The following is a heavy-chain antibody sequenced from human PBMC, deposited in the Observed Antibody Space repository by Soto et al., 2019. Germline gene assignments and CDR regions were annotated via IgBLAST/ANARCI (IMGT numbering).Heavy chain of an antibody. V-gene: IGHV3-33*01. CDR2: IWYDGSNK. D-gene: IGHD1-1*01. CDR1: GFTFSSYG. Sequence: PGGSLRLSCAASGFTFSSYGMHWVRQAPGKGLEWVAVIWYDGSNKYYADSVKGRFTISRDNSKNTLYLQMNSLRAEDTAVYYCAREPYPGTTYFDYWGQGTLVTVSS. J-gene: IGHJ4*02. CDR3: AREPYPGTTYFDY.